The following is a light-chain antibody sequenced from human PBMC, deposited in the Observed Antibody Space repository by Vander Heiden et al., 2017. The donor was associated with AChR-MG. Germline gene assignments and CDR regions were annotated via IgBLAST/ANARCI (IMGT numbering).Light chain of an antibody. V-gene: IGLV6-57*03. CDR1: RGSIASNY. CDR2: EDN. Sequence: NFMLTQPHSVSESPGKTVTISCTRRRGSIASNYVQWYQQRPGSAPTTVIYEDNQRPSGVPDRFSGSIDSSSNSASLTISGLKTEDEADYYCQSYDSSIPWVFGGGTKLTVL. CDR3: QSYDSSIPWV. J-gene: IGLJ3*02.